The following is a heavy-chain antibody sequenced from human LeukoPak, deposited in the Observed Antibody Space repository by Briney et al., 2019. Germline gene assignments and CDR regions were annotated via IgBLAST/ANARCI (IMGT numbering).Heavy chain of an antibody. D-gene: IGHD2-21*01. CDR2: ISGGGDDT. J-gene: IGHJ6*02. CDR1: GLTFNSHS. CDR3: AKDSRESGGHFPYYYYYRYGLDV. V-gene: IGHV3-23*01. Sequence: PGGSLRLSCVASGLTFNSHSMSWVRQAPGKGLEWVSAISGGGDDTSYADSARGRFTVSRDNSKNTLYSQMNSLRAEDTAVYYCAKDSRESGGHFPYYYYYRYGLDVWGQGTTVTVSS.